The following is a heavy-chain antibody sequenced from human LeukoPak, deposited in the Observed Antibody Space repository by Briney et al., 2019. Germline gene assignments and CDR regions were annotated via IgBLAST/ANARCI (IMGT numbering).Heavy chain of an antibody. CDR1: GFTFSNYG. J-gene: IGHJ4*02. D-gene: IGHD4-17*01. CDR3: ARAGYGDPHFDF. CDR2: IWYDGSNK. Sequence: GGSLRLSCAASGFTFSNYGMHWVRQAPGKGLGWVAAIWYDGSNKYYGDSVKGRFTISRDNSKNTLYLQMNSLRAEDTAAYYCARAGYGDPHFDFWGQGTLVTVSS. V-gene: IGHV3-33*01.